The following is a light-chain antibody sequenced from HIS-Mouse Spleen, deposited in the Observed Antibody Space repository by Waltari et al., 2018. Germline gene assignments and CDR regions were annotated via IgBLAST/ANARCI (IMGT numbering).Light chain of an antibody. CDR1: QSISSW. CDR2: KAS. CDR3: QQYNSYSRT. Sequence: DIQITQSPSTLSASVGDRVTITCRASQSISSWLACDQQKPGKAPTVLIYKASSLESGVPSRFRGSGSGTEFNLTISSLQPDDFATYCCQQYNSYSRTFGQGTKVEMK. J-gene: IGKJ1*01. V-gene: IGKV1-5*03.